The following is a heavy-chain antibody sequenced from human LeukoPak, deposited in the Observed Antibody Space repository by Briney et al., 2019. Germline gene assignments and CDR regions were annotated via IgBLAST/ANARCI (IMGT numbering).Heavy chain of an antibody. CDR3: ARVRYFDWLPAFDY. V-gene: IGHV3-7*01. CDR2: IKQDGSEK. J-gene: IGHJ4*02. Sequence: GGSLRLSCAASGFTFSSYWMSWVRQAPGKGLEWVANIKQDGSEKYYVDSVKGRLTISRDNAKNSLYLQMNSLRAEDTAVYYCARVRYFDWLPAFDYWGQGPLVTVSS. CDR1: GFTFSSYW. D-gene: IGHD3-9*01.